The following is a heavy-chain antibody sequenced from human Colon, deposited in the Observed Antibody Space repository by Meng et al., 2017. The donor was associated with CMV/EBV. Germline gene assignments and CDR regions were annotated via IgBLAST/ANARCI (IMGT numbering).Heavy chain of an antibody. J-gene: IGHJ5*02. CDR3: ARDEAP. V-gene: IGHV3-30*04. CDR2: ISYDGTTK. CDR1: GFTFSSYA. Sequence: QVQLVESGGGVVQPGTSLRLSCAASGFTFSSYAMHWVRQAPGKGLEWVAVISYDGTTKYYADSVKGRLTISRDNSKNTVYLQMNSLRGEDTAVYYCARDEAPWGQGTLVTVSS.